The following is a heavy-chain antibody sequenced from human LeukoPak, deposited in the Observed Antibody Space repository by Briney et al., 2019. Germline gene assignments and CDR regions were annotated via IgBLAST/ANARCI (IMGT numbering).Heavy chain of an antibody. CDR2: ISTYTGRA. V-gene: IGHV1-18*01. Sequence: ASVKVSCKTSGYKFNVYDILWVRQAPGHGLDYVGWISTYTGRANYAQKFQGRVSMVTDTSTTTAYLELTNFTSRDTDLYFCVRADGTNSGTNAFDVWGLGTLVTVAS. CDR1: GYKFNVYD. D-gene: IGHD4-23*01. CDR3: VRADGTNSGTNAFDV. J-gene: IGHJ3*01.